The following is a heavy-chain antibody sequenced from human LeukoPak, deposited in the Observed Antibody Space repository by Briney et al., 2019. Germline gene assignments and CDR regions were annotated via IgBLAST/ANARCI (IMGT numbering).Heavy chain of an antibody. Sequence: NPGGSLRLSCAASGFTFSSYSMNWVRQAPGKGPEWVSSISSSSSYIYYADSVKGRFTISRDNAKNSLHLQMNSLRAEDTAVYYCARWVYCSSTSCPDDYWGQGTLVTVSS. CDR1: GFTFSSYS. J-gene: IGHJ4*02. CDR3: ARWVYCSSTSCPDDY. CDR2: ISSSSSYI. V-gene: IGHV3-21*01. D-gene: IGHD2-2*01.